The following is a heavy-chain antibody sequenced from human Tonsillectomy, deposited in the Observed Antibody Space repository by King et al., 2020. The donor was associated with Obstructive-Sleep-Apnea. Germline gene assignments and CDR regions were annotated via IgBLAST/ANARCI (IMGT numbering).Heavy chain of an antibody. D-gene: IGHD4-11*01. CDR3: AKDTYN. V-gene: IGHV3-9*01. CDR2: ISWNSGSR. Sequence: VQLVESGGGLVQPGRSLRLSCAASGFTFEEYAMHWVRQAPGKGLVWVSGISWNSGSRGYADSVKGRFTISRDNAKNSLDLQMNSLRAEDTALYYCAKDTYNWGQGTLVTVSS. J-gene: IGHJ4*02. CDR1: GFTFEEYA.